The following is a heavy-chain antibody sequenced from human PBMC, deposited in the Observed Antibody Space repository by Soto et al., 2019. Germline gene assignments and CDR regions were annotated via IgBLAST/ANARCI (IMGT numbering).Heavy chain of an antibody. V-gene: IGHV4-34*01. Sequence: QVQLQQWGAGLLKPSETLSLNCAVTGGSLSGYYWSWIRQPPGKGLEWIGEVKDGGHTNYSPSLRGRVTISSAPSNSQFSRRLNSVTAADTGVYYCARGQEGVVATHWDQGSLVTVSS. CDR3: ARGQEGVVATH. J-gene: IGHJ4*02. D-gene: IGHD5-12*01. CDR1: GGSLSGYY. CDR2: VKDGGHT.